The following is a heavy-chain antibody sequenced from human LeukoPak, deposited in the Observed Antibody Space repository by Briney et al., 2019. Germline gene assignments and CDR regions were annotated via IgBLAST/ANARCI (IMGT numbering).Heavy chain of an antibody. D-gene: IGHD3-10*01. V-gene: IGHV4-34*01. Sequence: SETLSLTCAVYGGSFSGYYWSWIRQPPGKGLEWIGEINHSGSTNYNPSLKSRVTISVDTSKNQFSLKLSSVTAADTAVYFCARSPEYGSGTRTLDYWGQGILATVSS. J-gene: IGHJ4*02. CDR3: ARSPEYGSGTRTLDY. CDR2: INHSGST. CDR1: GGSFSGYY.